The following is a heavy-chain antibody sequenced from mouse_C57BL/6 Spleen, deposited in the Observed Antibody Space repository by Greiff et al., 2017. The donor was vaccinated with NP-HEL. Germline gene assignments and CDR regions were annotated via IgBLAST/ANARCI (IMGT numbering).Heavy chain of an antibody. CDR3: ARNLGDYFDY. CDR2: INPGSGGT. Sequence: VKLMESGAELVRPGTSVKVSCKASGYAFTNYLIEWVKQRPGQGLEWIGVINPGSGGTNYNEKFKGKATLTADKSSSTAYMQLSSLTSEDSAVYFCARNLGDYFDYWGQGTTLTVSS. V-gene: IGHV1-54*01. J-gene: IGHJ2*01. CDR1: GYAFTNYL. D-gene: IGHD3-3*01.